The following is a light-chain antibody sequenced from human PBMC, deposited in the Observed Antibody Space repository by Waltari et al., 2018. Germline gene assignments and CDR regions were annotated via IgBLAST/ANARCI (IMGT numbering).Light chain of an antibody. CDR2: DVT. V-gene: IGLV2-14*03. J-gene: IGLJ3*02. CDR3: SSFTTGSVPWV. CDR1: SSDIGFYDS. Sequence: QSALTQPASVSGSPGQAITISCTGTSSDIGFYDSVSCHQQHPGKAPKVLIYDVTNRPSGVSPRFSGSKSGNTASLTISGLQAEDEADYYCSSFTTGSVPWVFGGGTKLTVL.